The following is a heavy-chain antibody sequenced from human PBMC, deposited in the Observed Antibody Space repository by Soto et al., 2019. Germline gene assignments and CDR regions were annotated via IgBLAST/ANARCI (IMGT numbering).Heavy chain of an antibody. CDR3: AREAVFGLTMHYYYCMDV. CDR1: GFSVSGTY. CDR2: VYRSGDT. V-gene: IGHV3-66*01. Sequence: EVQLVESGGGLVQPGGSLRLSCVASGFSVSGTYMSWIRQAPEKGLEWVSVVYRSGDTNYADSVKDRFITSRDTSKNTRYLDMSCVRADDTAVYYCAREAVFGLTMHYYYCMDVWGKGSTVAVSS. D-gene: IGHD3-3*01. J-gene: IGHJ6*03.